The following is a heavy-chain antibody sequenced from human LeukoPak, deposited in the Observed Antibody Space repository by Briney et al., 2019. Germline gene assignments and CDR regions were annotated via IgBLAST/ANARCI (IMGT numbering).Heavy chain of an antibody. CDR3: VKDMSEGPHTSSLQY. CDR1: GFTFDDYL. CDR2: ITWDGAVT. V-gene: IGHV3-43*01. J-gene: IGHJ4*01. D-gene: IGHD2-2*01. Sequence: GGSLRLSCAASGFTFDDYLMHWLRQPRTKGLEGVSLITWDGAVTHYADSVKGRFTISRDNSKNSLYLQMNSLRVEDTALYYCVKDMSEGPHTSSLQYWGHGTPVTVSS.